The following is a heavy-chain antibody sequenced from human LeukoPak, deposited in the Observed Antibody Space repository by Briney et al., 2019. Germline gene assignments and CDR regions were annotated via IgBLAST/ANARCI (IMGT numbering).Heavy chain of an antibody. V-gene: IGHV1-2*02. Sequence: GASVKVSCKASGYTFTGYYMHWVRHAPGQGLEWMGWINPNSGGTNYAQKFQGRVTVTRDTSISTAYMELSRLTSDDAAVYYCARYDASRRLYGMDVWGQGTTVTVSS. J-gene: IGHJ6*02. CDR3: ARYDASRRLYGMDV. CDR1: GYTFTGYY. CDR2: INPNSGGT. D-gene: IGHD3-16*01.